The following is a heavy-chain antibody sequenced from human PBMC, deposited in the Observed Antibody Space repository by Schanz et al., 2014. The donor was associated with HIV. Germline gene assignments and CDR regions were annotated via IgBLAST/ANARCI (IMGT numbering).Heavy chain of an antibody. V-gene: IGHV3-23*04. CDR2: ISGSGGST. D-gene: IGHD4-17*01. CDR3: AKEGYGEGYYGMDV. CDR1: GFTFNDYG. Sequence: VQLVESGGGVVQPGRSLRLSCAASGFTFNDYGMHWVRQAPGKGLEWVSAISGSGGSTYYADSVKGRFTISRDNSKNTLYLQMNSLRAEDTAVYYCAKEGYGEGYYGMDVWGQGTTVTVSS. J-gene: IGHJ6*02.